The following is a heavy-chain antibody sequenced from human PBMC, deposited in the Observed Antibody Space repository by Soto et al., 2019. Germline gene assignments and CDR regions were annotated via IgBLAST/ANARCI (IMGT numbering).Heavy chain of an antibody. CDR2: IGTAGGT. CDR3: AREVADKVSADWSLDL. J-gene: IGHJ2*01. D-gene: IGHD3-9*01. V-gene: IGHV3-13*01. Sequence: EVQLVESGGGLVQPGGSLRLSCAVSGSTFRTYDMHWVRQPTGKGLEWVSAIGTAGGTYHLDSVKGRFTISRDNAKNSLYLQMNSLTPGDTAMYYCAREVADKVSADWSLDLWGRGTLVTVSS. CDR1: GSTFRTYD.